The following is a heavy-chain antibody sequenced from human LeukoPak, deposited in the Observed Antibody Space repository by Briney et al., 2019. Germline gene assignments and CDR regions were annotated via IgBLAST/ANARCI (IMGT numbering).Heavy chain of an antibody. J-gene: IGHJ4*02. Sequence: GGSLRLSCAASRFTFSSYAMSWVRQATGKGLEWVSAISGTDASTFYADSVEGRFTISRENSKNTLYLQMNSLRAEDTAVYYCAKCDSGGYHLYYFDYWGQGALVTVSS. CDR1: RFTFSSYA. V-gene: IGHV3-23*01. CDR3: AKCDSGGYHLYYFDY. D-gene: IGHD3-22*01. CDR2: ISGTDAST.